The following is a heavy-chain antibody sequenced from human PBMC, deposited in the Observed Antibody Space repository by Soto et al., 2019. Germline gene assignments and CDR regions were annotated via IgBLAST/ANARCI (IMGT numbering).Heavy chain of an antibody. CDR3: VRGVLS. CDR2: IHHSGST. D-gene: IGHD3-10*01. Sequence: QVQLQESGPGLVKASQTLSLTCNVSGGSISSGGYYWTWIRQHPGKGLEWIGNIHHSGSTFYNPSLVSRVSISVDTSKKQFSLKLSSVTAADAAVYFCVRGVLSWGQGPLVTVSS. V-gene: IGHV4-31*03. J-gene: IGHJ1*01. CDR1: GGSISSGGYY.